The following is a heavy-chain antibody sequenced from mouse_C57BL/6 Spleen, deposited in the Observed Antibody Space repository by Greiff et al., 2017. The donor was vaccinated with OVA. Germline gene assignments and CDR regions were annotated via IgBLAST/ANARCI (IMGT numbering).Heavy chain of an antibody. CDR3: ARGDCYYGYDY. D-gene: IGHD2-2*01. J-gene: IGHJ2*01. Sequence: QVQLQQPGAELVKPGASVKMSCKASGYTFTSYWITWVKQRPGQGLEWIGDIYPGSGSPHYNEKFKSKATLTVDTSSSTAYMQLSSLTSEDSAVYYCARGDCYYGYDYWGQGTTLTVSS. CDR1: GYTFTSYW. V-gene: IGHV1-55*01. CDR2: IYPGSGSP.